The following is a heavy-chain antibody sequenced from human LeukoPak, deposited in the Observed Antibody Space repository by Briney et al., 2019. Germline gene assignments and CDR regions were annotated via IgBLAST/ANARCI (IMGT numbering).Heavy chain of an antibody. CDR3: ARGGIAAAALYNWFDP. Sequence: PSGTLSLACAVSGGSISSSNWWSWVRQPPGKGLEWIGEIYHSGSTNYNPSLKSRVTISVDKSKNQFSLKLSSVTAADTAVYYCARGGIAAAALYNWFDPWGQGTLVTVSS. J-gene: IGHJ5*02. CDR1: GGSISSSNW. CDR2: IYHSGST. V-gene: IGHV4-4*02. D-gene: IGHD6-13*01.